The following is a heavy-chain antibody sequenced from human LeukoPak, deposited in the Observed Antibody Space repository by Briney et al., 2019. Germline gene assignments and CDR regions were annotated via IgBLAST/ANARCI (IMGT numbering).Heavy chain of an antibody. D-gene: IGHD5-18*01. V-gene: IGHV3-7*01. J-gene: IGHJ4*02. Sequence: GGSLRLSCAASGFTFSSYWMSWVRQAPGKGLEWVANIKQDGSEKYYVDSVKGRFTISRDNAKNSLYLQINSLRAEDTAVYYCASGYSYGRGLLWGQGTLVTVSS. CDR2: IKQDGSEK. CDR1: GFTFSSYW. CDR3: ASGYSYGRGLL.